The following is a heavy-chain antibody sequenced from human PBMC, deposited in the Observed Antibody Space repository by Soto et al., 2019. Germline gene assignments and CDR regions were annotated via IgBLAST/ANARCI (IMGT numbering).Heavy chain of an antibody. CDR2: ISWNRGSI. Sequence: EVQLVESGGGLVQPGRSLRLSCAASGFTFDDYAMHWVRQAPGKGLEWVSGISWNRGSIGYADSVKGRFTISRDNAKNSLYLQMNSLRAEDTALYYCAKAAITMVRGVISYYGMDVWGQGTTVTVSS. CDR1: GFTFDDYA. J-gene: IGHJ6*02. V-gene: IGHV3-9*01. CDR3: AKAAITMVRGVISYYGMDV. D-gene: IGHD3-10*01.